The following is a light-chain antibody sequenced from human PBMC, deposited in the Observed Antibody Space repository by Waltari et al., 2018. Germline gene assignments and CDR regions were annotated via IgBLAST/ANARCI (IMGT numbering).Light chain of an antibody. CDR2: DAS. V-gene: IGKV1-12*01. Sequence: DIQMTQSPTSVSASVGDRVSITCRASQDISIWVAWYQQQPGKAPKFLIYDASTLQSGVPSRFSGRGSGTDFTLTISSLQPEDFATYYCQQYNTNSPWTFGQGTKVEIK. CDR3: QQYNTNSPWT. J-gene: IGKJ1*01. CDR1: QDISIW.